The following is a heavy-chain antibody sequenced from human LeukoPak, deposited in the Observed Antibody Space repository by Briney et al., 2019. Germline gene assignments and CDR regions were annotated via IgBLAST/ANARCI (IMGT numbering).Heavy chain of an antibody. CDR3: ARARKDYDFWSGYSPFDY. CDR2: IIPILGIA. V-gene: IGHV1-69*02. CDR1: GGTFSSYT. Sequence: SVKVSCKASGGTFSSYTISWVRQAPGQGLEWMGSIIPILGIANYAQKFQGRVTITADKSTNTAYMELSSLRSEDTAVYYCARARKDYDFWSGYSPFDYWGQGTLVTVSS. J-gene: IGHJ4*02. D-gene: IGHD3-3*01.